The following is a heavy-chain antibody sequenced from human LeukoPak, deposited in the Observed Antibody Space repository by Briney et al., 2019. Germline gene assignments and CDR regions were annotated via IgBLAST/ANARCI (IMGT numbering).Heavy chain of an antibody. CDR2: ISYDGSNK. J-gene: IGHJ4*02. V-gene: IGHV3-30-3*01. Sequence: GGSLRLSCAASGFTFSSYAMHWVRQAPGKGLEWVTIISYDGSNKYYADSVKGRFTISRDNSKNTLYLQMNSLRAEDTAVYYCARDYGGNSGESFDYWGQGTLVTVSS. CDR1: GFTFSSYA. CDR3: ARDYGGNSGESFDY. D-gene: IGHD4-23*01.